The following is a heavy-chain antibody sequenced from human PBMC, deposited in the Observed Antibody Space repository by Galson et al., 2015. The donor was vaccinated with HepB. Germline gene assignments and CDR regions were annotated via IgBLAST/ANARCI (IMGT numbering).Heavy chain of an antibody. CDR2: ISSSSDYI. V-gene: IGHV3-21*06. J-gene: IGHJ5*02. CDR3: ARDWGIAVAGTWWFDP. Sequence: LRLSCAASGFMFSSYNMNWVRQAPGKGLEWVSSISSSSDYIHYADSVKGRFTISRDNAKNTLYLQMNSLRAEDTAVYYCARDWGIAVAGTWWFDPWGQGTLVTVSS. D-gene: IGHD6-19*01. CDR1: GFMFSSYN.